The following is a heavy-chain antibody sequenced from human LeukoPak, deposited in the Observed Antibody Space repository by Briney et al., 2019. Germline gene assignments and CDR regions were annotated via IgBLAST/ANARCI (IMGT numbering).Heavy chain of an antibody. Sequence: GGSLRLSCAASGFTFSSYGMHWVRQAPGKGLEWVAVISYDGSNKYYADSVKGRFTISRDNSKNTLYLQMNSLRAEDAAVYYCAKDKYYYGSGSSEGYFGYWGQGTLVTVSS. D-gene: IGHD3-10*01. CDR2: ISYDGSNK. CDR3: AKDKYYYGSGSSEGYFGY. V-gene: IGHV3-30*18. CDR1: GFTFSSYG. J-gene: IGHJ4*02.